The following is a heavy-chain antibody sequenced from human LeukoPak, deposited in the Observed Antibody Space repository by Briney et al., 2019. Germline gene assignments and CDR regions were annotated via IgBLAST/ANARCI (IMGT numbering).Heavy chain of an antibody. V-gene: IGHV3-23*01. Sequence: GGSLRLSCAASGFTFSSYWMHWVRQAPGKGLEWVSAISGSDGSTYYADSVKGRFTISRDNSKDTLYLQINSLRAEDTAVYYCAKVSAVTRGHFDYWGQGNLVTVSS. J-gene: IGHJ4*02. D-gene: IGHD3-10*01. CDR3: AKVSAVTRGHFDY. CDR1: GFTFSSYW. CDR2: ISGSDGST.